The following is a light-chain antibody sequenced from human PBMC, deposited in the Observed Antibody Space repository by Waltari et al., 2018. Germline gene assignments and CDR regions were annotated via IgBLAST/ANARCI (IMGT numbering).Light chain of an antibody. CDR1: QDVGGTY. V-gene: IGKV3-20*01. Sequence: EIVLTQSPGTLSLSPGERATLPCRASQDVGGTYLAWYQRKPGQAPRLVIYGASSRATGIPDRFSGSGSGTDFTLTISRVEPEDFALYDCQQYNNWPPWTFGQGTKVEIK. CDR3: QQYNNWPPWT. J-gene: IGKJ1*01. CDR2: GAS.